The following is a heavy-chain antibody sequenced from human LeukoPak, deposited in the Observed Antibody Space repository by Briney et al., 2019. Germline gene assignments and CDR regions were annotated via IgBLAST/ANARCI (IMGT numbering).Heavy chain of an antibody. V-gene: IGHV4-30-2*02. D-gene: IGHD3-3*01. CDR1: GGSISSGGYP. CDR3: ARFQSRRVPNYDFWSGYWYYFDY. J-gene: IGHJ4*02. CDR2: IYHSGST. Sequence: SQTLSLTCAVSGGSISSGGYPWSWIRQPPGKGLEWIGYIYHSGSTYYNPSLKSRVTISVDTSKNQFSLKLSSVTAADTAVYYCARFQSRRVPNYDFWSGYWYYFDYWGQGTLVTVSS.